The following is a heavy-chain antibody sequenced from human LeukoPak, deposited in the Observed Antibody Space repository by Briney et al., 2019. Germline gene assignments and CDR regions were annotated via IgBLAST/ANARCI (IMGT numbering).Heavy chain of an antibody. V-gene: IGHV4-38-2*02. Sequence: SETLSLTCTVSGYSISSGYYWGWIRQPPGKGLEWIGSIYHSGSTYYNPSLKSRVTISVDTSKNQFSLKLSSVTAADTAVYYCARAPILVVVTACPPEHPTNWFDPWGQGTLVTVSS. CDR3: ARAPILVVVTACPPEHPTNWFDP. CDR1: GYSISSGYY. D-gene: IGHD2-2*01. CDR2: IYHSGST. J-gene: IGHJ5*02.